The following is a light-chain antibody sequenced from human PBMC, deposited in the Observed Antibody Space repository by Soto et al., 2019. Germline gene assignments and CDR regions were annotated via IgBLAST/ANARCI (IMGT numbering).Light chain of an antibody. CDR2: AVN. CDR3: CSYAGSYTFV. Sequence: QSALTQPRSVSGSPGQSVTLSCTGTSSDVGGYNYVSWYQQYPGKAPKLMIYAVNKRPSGGPDRFSGSKSGNTASLTISGLQAEDEADYYCCSYAGSYTFVFGTGTKVTVL. V-gene: IGLV2-11*01. J-gene: IGLJ1*01. CDR1: SSDVGGYNY.